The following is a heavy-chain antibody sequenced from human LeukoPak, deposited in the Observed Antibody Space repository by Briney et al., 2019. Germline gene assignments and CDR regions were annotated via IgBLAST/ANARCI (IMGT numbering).Heavy chain of an antibody. CDR3: ARGRGDLPDL. D-gene: IGHD2-21*02. CDR1: GFTFSSYV. V-gene: IGHV3-30*02. CDR2: IRSDGNNK. J-gene: IGHJ2*01. Sequence: GGSLRLSCAASGFTFSSYVMHWVRQAPGKGLEWVAFIRSDGNNKYYADSVKGRFTSSRDNSKNTLYLQMNSLRAEDTAVYYCARGRGDLPDLWGRGTLVTVSS.